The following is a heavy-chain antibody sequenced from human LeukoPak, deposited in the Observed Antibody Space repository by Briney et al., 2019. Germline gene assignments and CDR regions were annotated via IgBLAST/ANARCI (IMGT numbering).Heavy chain of an antibody. Sequence: ASVKVSCKASGYTFTSNGISWVRQAPGQGLEWMGWISAYNGNTNYAQNLQGRVTMTTDTSTSTAYMELRSLRSDDTAVYYCARDQDIVVVVAATPHDYWGQGTLVTVSS. D-gene: IGHD2-15*01. V-gene: IGHV1-18*01. CDR1: GYTFTSNG. CDR3: ARDQDIVVVVAATPHDY. J-gene: IGHJ4*02. CDR2: ISAYNGNT.